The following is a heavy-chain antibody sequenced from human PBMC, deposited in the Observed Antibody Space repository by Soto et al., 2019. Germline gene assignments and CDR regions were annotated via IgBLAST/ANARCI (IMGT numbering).Heavy chain of an antibody. CDR1: GFTFSSYS. D-gene: IGHD5-18*01. J-gene: IGHJ4*02. Sequence: GGSLRLSCAASGFTFSSYSMNWVRQAPGKGLEWVSSISSSSSYIYYADSVKGRFTISRDNAKNSLYLQMNSLRAEDTAVYYCARGYSYGPNRFDYWGQGTLVTVSS. V-gene: IGHV3-21*01. CDR2: ISSSSSYI. CDR3: ARGYSYGPNRFDY.